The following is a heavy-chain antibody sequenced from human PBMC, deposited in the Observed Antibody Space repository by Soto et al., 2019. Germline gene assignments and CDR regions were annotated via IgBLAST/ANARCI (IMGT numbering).Heavy chain of an antibody. D-gene: IGHD6-13*01. Sequence: QVQLVESGGGVVQPGRSLRLSCAASGFTFSSYAMHWVRQAPGKGLEWVAVISYDGSNKYYADSVKGRFTISRDNSKNXLYLQMNSLRAEDTAVYYCARTRAAGTYYYYGMDVWGQGTTVTVSS. V-gene: IGHV3-30-3*01. CDR2: ISYDGSNK. J-gene: IGHJ6*02. CDR1: GFTFSSYA. CDR3: ARTRAAGTYYYYGMDV.